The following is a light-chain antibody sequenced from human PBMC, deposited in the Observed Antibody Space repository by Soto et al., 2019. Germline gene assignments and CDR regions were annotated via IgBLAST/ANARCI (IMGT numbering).Light chain of an antibody. CDR3: QQRSTWPQT. V-gene: IGKV3-11*01. Sequence: EIVLTQSPATLSLSPGERATHCCRASQSVDNYLDWYQQKPGQAPRLLIYESSNRATGIPARFSGSGSGTDFSLTISSLEPEDFAVYYCQQRSTWPQTFGQGTKVDIK. CDR1: QSVDNY. J-gene: IGKJ1*01. CDR2: ESS.